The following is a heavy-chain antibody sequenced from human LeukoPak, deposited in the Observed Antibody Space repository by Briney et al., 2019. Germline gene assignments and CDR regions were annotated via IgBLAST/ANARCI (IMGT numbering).Heavy chain of an antibody. CDR3: ARGGYDSSGFDY. CDR1: GFTFSSYA. D-gene: IGHD3-22*01. V-gene: IGHV3-30-3*01. CDR2: ISYDGSNK. J-gene: IGHJ4*02. Sequence: GGSLRLSCAASGFTFSSYAMHWARQAPGKGLEWVAVISYDGSNKYYADSVKGRFTISRDNSKNTLYLQMNSLRAEDTAVYYCARGGYDSSGFDYWGQGTLVTVSS.